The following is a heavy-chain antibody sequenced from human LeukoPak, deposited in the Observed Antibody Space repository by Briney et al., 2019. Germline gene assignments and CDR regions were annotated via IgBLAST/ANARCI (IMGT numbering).Heavy chain of an antibody. CDR3: ARDRTYCGGDCHSSPFDY. J-gene: IGHJ4*02. CDR1: GFTFSSYW. CDR2: INSEGSRT. V-gene: IGHV3-74*01. Sequence: GGSLRLSCAASGFTFSSYWMHWVRQAPGKGVVWVSRINSEGSRTTYADSVKGRFTISRDNAKNTLYLQMNSLRAEDTAVYYCARDRTYCGGDCHSSPFDYWGQGSLVTVSS. D-gene: IGHD2-21*02.